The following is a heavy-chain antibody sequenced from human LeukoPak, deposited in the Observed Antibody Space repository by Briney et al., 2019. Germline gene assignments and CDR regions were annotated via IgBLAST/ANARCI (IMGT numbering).Heavy chain of an antibody. D-gene: IGHD6-13*01. CDR1: GFTFSSYA. J-gene: IGHJ5*02. Sequence: QPGGSLRLSCAASGFTFSSYAMHWVRQAPGKGLEWVAVISYDGSNKYYADSVKGRFTISRDNSKSTPYLQMNSLRAEDTAVYYCAGDSYSSSWYGWFDPWGQGTLVSVSP. CDR2: ISYDGSNK. V-gene: IGHV3-30*04. CDR3: AGDSYSSSWYGWFDP.